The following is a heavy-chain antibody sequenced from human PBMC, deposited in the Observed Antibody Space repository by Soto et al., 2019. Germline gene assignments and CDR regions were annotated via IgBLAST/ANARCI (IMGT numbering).Heavy chain of an antibody. J-gene: IGHJ4*02. Sequence: GASVKVSCTTSGYTFTEYDLNWVRQAPGQGLEYMGWVSPENRNAGYAPQFRGRVSMTTDTSISTAYLELTNLTYEDTAVYYCEVTTGFWGQGTMVTVSS. CDR1: GYTFTEYD. D-gene: IGHD1-1*01. CDR2: VSPENRNA. CDR3: EVTTGF. V-gene: IGHV1-8*01.